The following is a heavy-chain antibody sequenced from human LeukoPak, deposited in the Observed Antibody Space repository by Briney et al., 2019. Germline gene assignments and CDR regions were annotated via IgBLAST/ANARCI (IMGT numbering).Heavy chain of an antibody. CDR3: ARAGNRYNFFVQD. CDR1: GFTFSSYS. CDR2: ITTSSSTI. J-gene: IGHJ1*01. D-gene: IGHD5-24*01. V-gene: IGHV3-48*02. Sequence: PGGSLRLSCAASGFTFSSYSMNWVRQAPGKGLEWVSYITTSSSTIYYADSVKGRFTISRDDAKNSLYLQMNSLRDEDTAFYYCARAGNRYNFFVQDWGQGTLVTVSS.